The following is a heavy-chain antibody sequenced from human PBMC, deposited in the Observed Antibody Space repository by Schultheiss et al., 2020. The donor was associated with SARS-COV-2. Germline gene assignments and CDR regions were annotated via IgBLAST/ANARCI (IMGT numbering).Heavy chain of an antibody. CDR1: GGSISSYY. Sequence: SQTLSLTCAVSGGSISSYYWSWIRQPPGKGLEWIGYIYYSGSTNYNPSLKSRVTISVDTSKNQFSLKLSSVTAADTAVYYCARAPGVVIGYGMDVWGQGTTVTVSS. CDR3: ARAPGVVIGYGMDV. D-gene: IGHD3-22*01. J-gene: IGHJ6*02. V-gene: IGHV4-59*08. CDR2: IYYSGST.